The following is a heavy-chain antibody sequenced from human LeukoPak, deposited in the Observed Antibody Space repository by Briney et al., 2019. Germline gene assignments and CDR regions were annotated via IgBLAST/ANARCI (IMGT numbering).Heavy chain of an antibody. CDR3: TTRACHAGGCSSSFYYYYGLHF. Sequence: PGGSLRLSCAASGFPFNAYWMTWVRQAPGKGLEWVANIRQDGDTKYYVDSVKGRFTISRDNAMNSLYLQMNSLKSEDTATYYCTTRACHAGGCSSSFYYYYGLHFWGQRTTVSVSS. V-gene: IGHV3-7*03. D-gene: IGHD3-16*01. CDR2: IRQDGDTK. J-gene: IGHJ6*02. CDR1: GFPFNAYW.